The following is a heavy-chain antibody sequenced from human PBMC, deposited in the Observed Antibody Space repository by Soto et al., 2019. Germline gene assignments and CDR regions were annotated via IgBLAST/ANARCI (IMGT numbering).Heavy chain of an antibody. Sequence: QALLVQSGAELKKPGASVKVSCKASGFTFTGYYMHWVRQVPGQGPEWMGWINPNTGGTKYAQKFQGWVTMTRDTSIITAYLEVTRLSSNDTAVYYCARDQGSWPYNWFDFWGQGTLVTVSS. D-gene: IGHD6-19*01. V-gene: IGHV1-2*04. CDR2: INPNTGGT. CDR3: ARDQGSWPYNWFDF. J-gene: IGHJ5*01. CDR1: GFTFTGYY.